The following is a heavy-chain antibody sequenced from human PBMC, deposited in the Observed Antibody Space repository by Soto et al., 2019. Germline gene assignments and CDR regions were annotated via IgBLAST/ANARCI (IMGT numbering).Heavy chain of an antibody. J-gene: IGHJ1*01. CDR2: ISAYNGNT. Sequence: ASVKVSCKASGYTFTSYGISWVRQAPGQGLEWMGWISAYNGNTNYAQKLQGRVTMTTDTSTSTAYMELRSPRSDDTAVYYCASSLPGYCSSTSCYGLPEYFPHWGQGTLVTVSS. CDR3: ASSLPGYCSSTSCYGLPEYFPH. D-gene: IGHD2-2*03. CDR1: GYTFTSYG. V-gene: IGHV1-18*01.